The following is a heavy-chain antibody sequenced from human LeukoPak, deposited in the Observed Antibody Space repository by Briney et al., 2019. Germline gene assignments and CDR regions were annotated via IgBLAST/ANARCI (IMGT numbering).Heavy chain of an antibody. CDR2: VYTSGST. V-gene: IGHV4-4*07. Sequence: SETLSLTCTVSGGSISGYYWSWIRQPAGKGLEWIGRVYTSGSTNYNPSLKSRVTMSIDTSKNQFSLNLSSVTAADTAVYYCAKSPSGRGEYNWFDPWGQGTLVTVSS. J-gene: IGHJ5*02. D-gene: IGHD3-10*01. CDR3: AKSPSGRGEYNWFDP. CDR1: GGSISGYY.